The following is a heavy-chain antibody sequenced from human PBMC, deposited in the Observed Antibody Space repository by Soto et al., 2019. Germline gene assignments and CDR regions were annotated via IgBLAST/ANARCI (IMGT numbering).Heavy chain of an antibody. J-gene: IGHJ6*02. CDR3: ARRRGTGISGGTYYGFDV. CDR2: ISASGGGI. Sequence: EVQLLESGGGLVQPGGSLRLSCAASGFTFNSFAMSWVRQAPGKGLEWVSGISASGGGIYYADSVKGRFTFSRDNSKSTMYMQMNRLRAEDTAVYYCARRRGTGISGGTYYGFDVWGQGTTVTVSS. CDR1: GFTFNSFA. D-gene: IGHD2-15*01. V-gene: IGHV3-23*01.